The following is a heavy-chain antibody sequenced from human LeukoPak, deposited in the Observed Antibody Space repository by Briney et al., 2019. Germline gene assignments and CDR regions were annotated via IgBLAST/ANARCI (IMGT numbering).Heavy chain of an antibody. CDR1: GFTVSSNY. Sequence: GGSLRLSCAASGFTVSSNYMSWVRQAPGKGLEWAQFIYSGGSTYYADSVKGRFTISRDNSKNTLYLQMNSLRAEDTAVYYCARDSLSSSPWAFDIWGQGTMVTVSS. J-gene: IGHJ3*02. V-gene: IGHV3-53*01. D-gene: IGHD6-13*01. CDR3: ARDSLSSSPWAFDI. CDR2: IYSGGST.